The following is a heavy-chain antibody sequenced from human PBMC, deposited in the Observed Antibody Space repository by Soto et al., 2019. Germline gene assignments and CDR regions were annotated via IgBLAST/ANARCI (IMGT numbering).Heavy chain of an antibody. CDR3: ARARTTVTTGGMDV. Sequence: QLQLQESGSGLVKPSQTLSLTCAVSGGSISSGCYSWSWIRQPPGQGLEWIGYIHHSGSTYYNPSLKSRVTISVDRSKNQFSLKLSSVTAADTAVYYCARARTTVTTGGMDVWGQGTTVTVSS. CDR1: GGSISSGCYS. D-gene: IGHD4-4*01. J-gene: IGHJ6*02. V-gene: IGHV4-30-2*01. CDR2: IHHSGST.